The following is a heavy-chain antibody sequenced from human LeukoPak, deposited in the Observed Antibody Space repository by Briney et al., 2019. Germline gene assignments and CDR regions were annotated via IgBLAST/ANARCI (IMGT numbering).Heavy chain of an antibody. CDR2: IYWDDDK. CDR1: WFSLTTRGVG. J-gene: IGHJ4*02. CDR3: AHNAATEYSSSHFDY. Sequence: ESGPTLVKPTQTLTLTCTFSWFSLTTRGVGVGWIRQPPGKDLEWLALIYWDDDKRYSPSLKSRLTITKDTTKNQVFLTVTNMDPVDTATYYCAHNAATEYSSSHFDYWGQGTMVTVSS. D-gene: IGHD6-6*01. V-gene: IGHV2-5*02.